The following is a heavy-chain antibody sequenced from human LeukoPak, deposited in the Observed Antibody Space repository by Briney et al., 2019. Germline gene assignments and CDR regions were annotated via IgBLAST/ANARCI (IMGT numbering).Heavy chain of an antibody. J-gene: IGHJ4*02. Sequence: GESLKISCKGSGYSFTSYWIGWVRQMPGKGLEWMGMIHPGDSATRYSPSFEGQVTMSADKSFSTAYLQWSSLKASDTAIYYCARQWGVSGQDFDFWGQGTLVTVSS. CDR2: IHPGDSAT. V-gene: IGHV5-51*01. CDR3: ARQWGVSGQDFDF. CDR1: GYSFTSYW. D-gene: IGHD6-19*01.